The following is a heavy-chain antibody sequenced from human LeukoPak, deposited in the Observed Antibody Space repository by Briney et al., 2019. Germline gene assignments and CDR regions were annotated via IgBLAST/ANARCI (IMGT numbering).Heavy chain of an antibody. V-gene: IGHV3-21*01. D-gene: IGHD2-2*01. J-gene: IGHJ4*02. CDR2: ISSSSSYI. Sequence: GGSLRLSCAASGFTFSSYSMNWVRQAPGKGLEWVSSISSSSSYIYYADSVKGRFTISRDNAKNSLYLQMNSLRGEDTAVYYCARKGYCSSTSCQTETNFDYWGQGTLVTVSS. CDR3: ARKGYCSSTSCQTETNFDY. CDR1: GFTFSSYS.